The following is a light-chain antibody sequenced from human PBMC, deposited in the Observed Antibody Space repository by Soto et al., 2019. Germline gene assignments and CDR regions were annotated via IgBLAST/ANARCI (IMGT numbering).Light chain of an antibody. Sequence: QSALTQPASVSGSPGQSITISCTGTSSDVGGYNFVSWYQQHPGKAPKLMIYEVRNRPSGVSNRFSGSKSGNTASLTISGLQAEDEADYYCSSYISGSTPYVFGTGTKVTVL. CDR2: EVR. CDR3: SSYISGSTPYV. J-gene: IGLJ1*01. V-gene: IGLV2-14*01. CDR1: SSDVGGYNF.